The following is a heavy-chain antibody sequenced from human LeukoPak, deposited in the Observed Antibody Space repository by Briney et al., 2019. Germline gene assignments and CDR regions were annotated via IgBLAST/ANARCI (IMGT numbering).Heavy chain of an antibody. CDR2: INSDGSTT. J-gene: IGHJ4*02. V-gene: IGHV3-74*01. CDR3: ARGGVSSGYDY. CDR1: GFTFSSYA. D-gene: IGHD6-19*01. Sequence: GGSLRLSCAASGFTFSSYAMSWVRQAPGKGLVWVSRINSDGSTTTYAESVKGRFTVSRDNAKNTLNLQMNSLRDEDTAVYYCARGGVSSGYDYWGQGTLVTVSS.